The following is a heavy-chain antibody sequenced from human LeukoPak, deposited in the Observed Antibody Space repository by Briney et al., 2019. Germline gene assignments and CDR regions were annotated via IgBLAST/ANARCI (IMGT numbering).Heavy chain of an antibody. CDR3: ARGRVSSSGWYSTYYYYFYMDV. CDR2: IDHTGST. V-gene: IGHV4-59*01. J-gene: IGHJ6*03. D-gene: IGHD6-13*01. Sequence: SETLSLTCAVYGGSFSGYYWTWIRQPPGKGLEWIGYIDHTGSTNYNPSLNSRVTISRDTSKNHFSLELSSVTAADTAVYFCARGRVSSSGWYSTYYYYFYMDVWGKGTTVTVSS. CDR1: GGSFSGYY.